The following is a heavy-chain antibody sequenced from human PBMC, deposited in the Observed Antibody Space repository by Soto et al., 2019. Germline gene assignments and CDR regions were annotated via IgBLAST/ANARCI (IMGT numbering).Heavy chain of an antibody. J-gene: IGHJ5*02. D-gene: IGHD5-18*01. Sequence: SETLSLTCTVSGGSISSYYWSWIRQPPGKGLEWIGYIYYSGSTNYNPSLKSRVTISVDTSKNQFSLKLSSVTAADTAVYYCARLPAAMVTVRWFDPWGQGTLVTVSS. CDR2: IYYSGST. V-gene: IGHV4-59*08. CDR1: GGSISSYY. CDR3: ARLPAAMVTVRWFDP.